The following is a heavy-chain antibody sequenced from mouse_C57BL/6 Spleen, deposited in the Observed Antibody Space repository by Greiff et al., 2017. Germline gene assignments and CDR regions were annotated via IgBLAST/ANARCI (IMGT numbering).Heavy chain of an antibody. J-gene: IGHJ1*03. CDR3: ASVVATDWYFDV. CDR1: GFNIKDYY. Sequence: EVQLQQSGAALVKPGASVKLSCTASGFNIKDYYMHWVKQRTEQGLEWIGRIDPEDGETKSAPKFQGKATITADTSSNTAYLQLSSLTSEDTAVYYCASVVATDWYFDVWGTGTTVTVSS. CDR2: IDPEDGET. V-gene: IGHV14-2*01. D-gene: IGHD1-1*01.